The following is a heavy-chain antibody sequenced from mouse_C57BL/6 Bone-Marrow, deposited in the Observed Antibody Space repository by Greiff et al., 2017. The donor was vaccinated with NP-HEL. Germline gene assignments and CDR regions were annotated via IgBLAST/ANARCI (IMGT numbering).Heavy chain of an antibody. D-gene: IGHD2-5*01. V-gene: IGHV15-2*01. CDR3: ARHYSNYDYAMDY. CDR2: ILPSIGRT. J-gene: IGHJ4*01. Sequence: VQLQQSGSELRSPGSSVKLSCKDFDSEVFPIAYMSWVRQKPGHGFEWIGGILPSIGRTIYGEKFEDKATLDADTLSNTAYLELNSLTSEDSAIYHCARHYSNYDYAMDYWGQGTSVTVSS. CDR1: DSEVFPIAY.